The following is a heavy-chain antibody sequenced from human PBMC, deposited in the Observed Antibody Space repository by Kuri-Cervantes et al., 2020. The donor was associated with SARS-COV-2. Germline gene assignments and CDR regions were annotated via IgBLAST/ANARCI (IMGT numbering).Heavy chain of an antibody. CDR3: VRQTSGYITSAHQY. Sequence: SETLSLTCTVSGYSISSGYYWGWIRQPPGKGLEWIGTIYHSGTTYYNSSLKSRLTMSVDTPKNQFSLKLSSVTAADTAVYYCVRQTSGYITSAHQYWGQGTLVTVSS. J-gene: IGHJ1*01. D-gene: IGHD3-3*01. CDR2: IYHSGTT. V-gene: IGHV4-38-2*02. CDR1: GYSISSGYY.